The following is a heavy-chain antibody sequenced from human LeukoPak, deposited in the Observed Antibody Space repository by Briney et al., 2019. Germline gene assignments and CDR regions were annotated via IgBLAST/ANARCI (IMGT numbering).Heavy chain of an antibody. CDR2: INSDGSTT. CDR1: GFTFSSYW. Sequence: GGSLRLSCAASGFTFSSYWMHWVRQVPGAGLVWVSRINSDGSTTSYADSVKGRFTISRDNAKNTVYLQMNSLRAEDTAVYYCAKGWDWLVGHGGQGTPVTVSS. J-gene: IGHJ4*02. CDR3: AKGWDWLVGH. D-gene: IGHD3/OR15-3a*01. V-gene: IGHV3-74*01.